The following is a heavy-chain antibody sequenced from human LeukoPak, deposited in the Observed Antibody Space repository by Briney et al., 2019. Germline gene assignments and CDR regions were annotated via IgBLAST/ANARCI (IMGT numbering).Heavy chain of an antibody. J-gene: IGHJ4*02. CDR2: ISYDGSNK. V-gene: IGHV3-30*18. D-gene: IGHD6-13*01. Sequence: PGGSLRLSCAASGFTFSSYGMHWVRQAPGKGLEWVAVISYDGSNKYYADSVKGRFTISRDNSKNTLYLQMNSLRAEDTAVYYCAKDRIAAAGSSYWGQGTLVTVSS. CDR1: GFTFSSYG. CDR3: AKDRIAAAGSSY.